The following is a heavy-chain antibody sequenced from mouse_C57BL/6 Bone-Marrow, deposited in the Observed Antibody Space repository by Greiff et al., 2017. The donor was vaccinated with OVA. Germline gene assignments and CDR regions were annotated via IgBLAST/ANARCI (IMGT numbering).Heavy chain of an antibody. D-gene: IGHD2-12*01. CDR3: AKEGYSGYWYFDV. J-gene: IGHJ1*03. V-gene: IGHV1-26*01. CDR2: INPNNGGT. CDR1: GHTFTDYY. Sequence: VQLQQSGPELVKPGASVKISCKASGHTFTDYYMNWVKQSHGKSLEWIGDINPNNGGTSYNQKFKGKATLTVDKSSSTAYMELRSLTSEDSAVYYCAKEGYSGYWYFDVWGTGTTVTVSS.